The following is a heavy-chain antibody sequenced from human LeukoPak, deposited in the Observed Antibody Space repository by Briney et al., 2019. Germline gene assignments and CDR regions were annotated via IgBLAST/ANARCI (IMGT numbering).Heavy chain of an antibody. J-gene: IGHJ3*01. D-gene: IGHD1-26*01. V-gene: IGHV3-30*01. CDR3: ARDGVGTAFDL. Sequence: GWSLRLSCAASGFIFRSYPMHWVRQAPGKGLEGVAVVSYDGSGENYADSVNGRFTISRDNSKNTLYLQMNSLRAEDTAVFYCARDGVGTAFDLWGQGTMVTVSS. CDR1: GFIFRSYP. CDR2: VSYDGSGE.